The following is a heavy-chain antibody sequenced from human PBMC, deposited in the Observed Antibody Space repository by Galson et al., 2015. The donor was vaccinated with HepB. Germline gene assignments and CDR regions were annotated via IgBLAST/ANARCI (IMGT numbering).Heavy chain of an antibody. D-gene: IGHD3-3*01. V-gene: IGHV3-21*05. CDR1: GFTFSSYS. CDR3: ARTPYDPYNWFDP. CDR2: ISSSSK. Sequence: SLRLSCAASGFTFSSYSMNWVRQAPGKGLEWVSYISSSSKSYAVSVRGRFTISRDNAKNTLYLQMNSLRAEDTAVYYCARTPYDPYNWFDPWGQGTLVTVSS. J-gene: IGHJ5*02.